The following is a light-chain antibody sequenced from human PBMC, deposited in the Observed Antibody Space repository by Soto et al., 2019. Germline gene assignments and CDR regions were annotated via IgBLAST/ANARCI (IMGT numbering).Light chain of an antibody. Sequence: EIVLTQSPGTLSLSPGERATLSCRASQSISSSYLAWYQQKPGQAPRLLIYGASSRAVGIPDNFSGSGSGTDFTLTIYSLEPEDFAVYYCHQYGTSPWTFGQGTKVEIK. J-gene: IGKJ1*01. V-gene: IGKV3-20*01. CDR3: HQYGTSPWT. CDR1: QSISSSY. CDR2: GAS.